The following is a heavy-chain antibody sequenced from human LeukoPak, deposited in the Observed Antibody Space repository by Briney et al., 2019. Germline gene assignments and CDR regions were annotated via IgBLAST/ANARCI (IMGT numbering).Heavy chain of an antibody. D-gene: IGHD3-3*01. CDR1: GYTFTSYG. J-gene: IGHJ6*03. CDR3: ARGPICRPHYDFWSGYHYYYYYYYMDV. V-gene: IGHV1-18*01. Sequence: ASVKVSCKASGYTFTSYGISWVRQAPGQGLEWMGWISAYNGNTNYAQKLQGRVTITRNTSISTAYMELSSLRSEDTAVYYCARGPICRPHYDFWSGYHYYYYYYYMDVWGKGTTVTVSS. CDR2: ISAYNGNT.